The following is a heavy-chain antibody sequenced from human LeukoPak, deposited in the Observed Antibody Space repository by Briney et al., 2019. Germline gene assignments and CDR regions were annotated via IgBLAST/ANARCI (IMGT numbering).Heavy chain of an antibody. D-gene: IGHD6-19*01. J-gene: IGHJ4*02. V-gene: IGHV4-59*01. CDR1: GGSISSYY. CDR2: IYYSGST. CDR3: ARCGGYSSGWYPFDY. Sequence: PSETLSLTCTVSGGSISSYYWSWIRQPPGKGLEWIGYIYYSGSTNYNPSLKSRVTISVDTSKNQFSLKLSSVTAADTAVYYCARCGGYSSGWYPFDYWGQGTLVTVSS.